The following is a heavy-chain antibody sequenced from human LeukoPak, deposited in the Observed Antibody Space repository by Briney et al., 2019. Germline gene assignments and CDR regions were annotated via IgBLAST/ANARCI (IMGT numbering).Heavy chain of an antibody. D-gene: IGHD6-19*01. Sequence: GGSLRLSCVASGFTVSSDYMSWVRQAPGKGLEWVSVIYSGGSTYYADSVKGRFTISRDNSKNTLYLQMNSLRVEDTAVYYCAREVAVGPFDYWGQGTLVTVSS. J-gene: IGHJ4*02. CDR3: AREVAVGPFDY. CDR1: GFTVSSDY. CDR2: IYSGGST. V-gene: IGHV3-53*01.